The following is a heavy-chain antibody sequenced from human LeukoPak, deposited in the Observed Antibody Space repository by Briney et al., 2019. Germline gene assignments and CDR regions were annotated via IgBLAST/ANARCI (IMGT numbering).Heavy chain of an antibody. CDR2: MNPNNGDT. CDR1: GYDFSRYD. V-gene: IGHV1-8*01. D-gene: IGHD6-19*01. J-gene: IGHJ4*02. CDR3: ARGRIRYDDYSSGWFVFFEF. Sequence: ASVKVSCKASGYDFSRYDINWVRLAPGQGLEWMGWMNPNNGDTDYAQNFQGRVTMTRDASMSTAYMELSSLRSEDTALYYCARGRIRYDDYSSGWFVFFEFWGQGSLVTVSS.